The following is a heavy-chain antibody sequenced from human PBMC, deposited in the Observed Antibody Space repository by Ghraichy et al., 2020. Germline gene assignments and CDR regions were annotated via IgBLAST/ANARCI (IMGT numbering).Heavy chain of an antibody. CDR2: IVSGGFRT. D-gene: IGHD3-9*01. Sequence: GGSLRLSCVGSGFTFSSYALAWVRQAPGKGPEWVSAIVSGGFRTYYSDSVKGRFTISRDNSKNTMFLQMDSLRTEDTDTYYCAKRHKKPVSDSDVLTGYQFSLAYWGPGTVVTVSS. J-gene: IGHJ4*02. CDR3: AKRHKKPVSDSDVLTGYQFSLAY. CDR1: GFTFSSYA. V-gene: IGHV3-23*05.